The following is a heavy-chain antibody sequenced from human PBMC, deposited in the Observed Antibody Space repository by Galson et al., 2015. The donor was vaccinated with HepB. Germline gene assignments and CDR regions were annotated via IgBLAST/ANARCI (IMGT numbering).Heavy chain of an antibody. Sequence: SVKVSCKASGGTFSSYAISWVRQAPGQGLEWMGGIIPIFGTANYAQKFQGRVTITADKSTSTAYMELSSLRSEDTAVYYCAFTHIVVVPAANYYYYGMDVWGQGTTVTVSS. CDR1: GGTFSSYA. D-gene: IGHD2-2*01. J-gene: IGHJ6*02. V-gene: IGHV1-69*06. CDR2: IIPIFGTA. CDR3: AFTHIVVVPAANYYYYGMDV.